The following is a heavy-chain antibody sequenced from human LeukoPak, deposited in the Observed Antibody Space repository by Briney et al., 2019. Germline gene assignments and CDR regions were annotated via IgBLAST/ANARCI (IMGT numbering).Heavy chain of an antibody. CDR2: IYYSGST. J-gene: IGHJ4*02. CDR1: GGSISSYY. V-gene: IGHV4-59*12. Sequence: SETLSLTCTVSGGSISSYYWSWIRQPPGKGLEWIGYIYYSGSTNYNPSLKSRVTISVDTSKNQFSLKLSSVTAADTAVYYCARVTMGTFDYWGQGTLVTVSS. D-gene: IGHD3-10*01. CDR3: ARVTMGTFDY.